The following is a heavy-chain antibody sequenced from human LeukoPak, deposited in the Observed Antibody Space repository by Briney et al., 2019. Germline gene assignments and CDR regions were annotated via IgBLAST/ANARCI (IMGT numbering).Heavy chain of an antibody. V-gene: IGHV3-15*01. J-gene: IGHJ3*02. CDR1: GFTFSNAW. Sequence: PGGSLRLSCAASGFTFSNAWMSWVRQAPGKGLEWVGRIKSKTDGGTTDYAAPVKGGFTISRDDSKNTLYLQMNSLKTEDTAVYYRTTASLLWFGELFPDAFDIWGQGTMVTVSS. D-gene: IGHD3-10*01. CDR2: IKSKTDGGTT. CDR3: TTASLLWFGELFPDAFDI.